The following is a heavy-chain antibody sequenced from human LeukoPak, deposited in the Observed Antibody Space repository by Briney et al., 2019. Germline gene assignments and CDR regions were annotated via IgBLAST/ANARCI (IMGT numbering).Heavy chain of an antibody. CDR1: GFTFSSYA. D-gene: IGHD1-26*01. Sequence: GGSLRLSCAASGFTFSSYAMSWVRQAPGKGLEWVSAISGSGGSTYYADSVKGRFTISRDNSKNTLYLQVNSLRAEDTAVYYCAKAGRIVGATTDLGYWGQGTLVTVSS. CDR2: ISGSGGST. V-gene: IGHV3-23*01. J-gene: IGHJ4*02. CDR3: AKAGRIVGATTDLGY.